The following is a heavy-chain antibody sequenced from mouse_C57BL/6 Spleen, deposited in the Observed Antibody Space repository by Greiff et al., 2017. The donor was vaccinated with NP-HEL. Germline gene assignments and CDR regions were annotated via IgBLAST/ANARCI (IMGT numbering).Heavy chain of an antibody. J-gene: IGHJ4*01. V-gene: IGHV1-9*01. CDR2: ILPGSGST. Sequence: VKLMESGAELMKPGASVKLSCKATGYTFTGYWIEWVKQRPGHGLEWIGEILPGSGSTNYNEKFKGKATFTADTSSNTAYMQLSSLTTEDSAIYYCARYGLRHYYGRGAMDYWGQGTSVTVSS. D-gene: IGHD1-1*01. CDR3: ARYGLRHYYGRGAMDY. CDR1: GYTFTGYW.